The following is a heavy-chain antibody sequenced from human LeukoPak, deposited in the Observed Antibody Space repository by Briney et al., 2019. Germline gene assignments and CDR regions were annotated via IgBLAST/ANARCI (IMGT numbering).Heavy chain of an antibody. CDR2: ISAYNGNT. CDR1: GYTFTSYG. CDR3: ARGRDGDGYITGQNSPLDY. Sequence: ASVKVSCKASGYTFTSYGISWVRQAPGQGLEWMGWISAYNGNTNYAQKLQGRVTMTTDTSTSTAYMELRSLRSDDTAVYYCARGRDGDGYITGQNSPLDYWGQGTLVTVSS. D-gene: IGHD5-24*01. V-gene: IGHV1-18*01. J-gene: IGHJ4*02.